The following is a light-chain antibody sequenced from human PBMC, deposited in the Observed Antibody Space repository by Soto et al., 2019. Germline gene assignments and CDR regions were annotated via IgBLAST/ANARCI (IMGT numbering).Light chain of an antibody. J-gene: IGKJ4*01. V-gene: IGKV4-1*01. Sequence: DIVMTQSPDSLAVSLGERATINCKSSQTVLYSSNTKNYLAWYQQQPGQPPKLLIYWASTRESGVPDRFSGSGSGTDFTLTISSLQAEDVAVYYCQQYLSTPLTFGGGTKVEIK. CDR3: QQYLSTPLT. CDR1: QTVLYSSNTKNY. CDR2: WAS.